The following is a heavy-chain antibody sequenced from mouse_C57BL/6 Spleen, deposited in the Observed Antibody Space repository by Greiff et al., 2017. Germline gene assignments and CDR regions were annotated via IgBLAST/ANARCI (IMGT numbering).Heavy chain of an antibody. CDR1: GYTFTSYW. CDR3: GRRLGTGYWYFDD. Sequence: QVQLQQPGAELVMPGASVKLSCKASGYTFTSYWMHWVKQRPGQGLEWIGEIDPSDSYTNYNQKFKGKSTLTVDKSSSTAYMQLSSLTSEDSAVFYCGRRLGTGYWYFDDWGTGTTVTVSA. D-gene: IGHD4-1*01. V-gene: IGHV1-69*01. J-gene: IGHJ1*03. CDR2: IDPSDSYT.